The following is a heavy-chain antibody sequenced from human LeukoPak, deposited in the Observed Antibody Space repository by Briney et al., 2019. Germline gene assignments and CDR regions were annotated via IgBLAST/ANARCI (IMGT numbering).Heavy chain of an antibody. V-gene: IGHV3-33*01. J-gene: IGHJ4*02. CDR3: ARPSDGHYAQGGYFDY. CDR2: AWYDESHE. CDR1: GFMFSAYA. D-gene: IGHD4-17*01. Sequence: PGGSLRLSCAASGFMFSAYAMHWVRQAPGKGLEWVSVAWYDESHEYYADSVKGRFTISRDNSKNTLYLQMNSLRAEDTAVYYCARPSDGHYAQGGYFDYWGQGTLVIVSS.